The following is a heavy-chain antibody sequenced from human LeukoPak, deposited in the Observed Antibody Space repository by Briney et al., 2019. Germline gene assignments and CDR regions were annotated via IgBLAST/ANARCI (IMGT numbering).Heavy chain of an antibody. D-gene: IGHD2-15*01. CDR3: AKGHCSGGSCYPFDY. V-gene: IGHV3-23*01. CDR2: ISGSGGST. CDR1: GFTFSSYA. Sequence: PGGSLRLSCAASGFTFSSYAMSWVRQAPGKGLEWVSAISGSGGSTYYADSVKGRCTISRDNSKNTLYLQMNRLRAEDTAVYYCAKGHCSGGSCYPFDYWGQGTLVTVCS. J-gene: IGHJ4*02.